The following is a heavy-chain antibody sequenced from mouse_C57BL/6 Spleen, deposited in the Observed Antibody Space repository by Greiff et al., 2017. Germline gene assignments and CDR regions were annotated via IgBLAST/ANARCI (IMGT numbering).Heavy chain of an antibody. CDR2: IDPSDSYT. CDR1: GYTFTSYW. J-gene: IGHJ2*01. Sequence: QVQLQQPGAELVKPGASVKLSCKASGYTFTSYWMQWVKQRPGQGLEWIGEIDPSDSYTNYNQKFKGKATLTVDTSSSTAYMQLSSLTSEDSAVYYCARGSYYYGSSYFDYWGQGTTLTVSS. CDR3: ARGSYYYGSSYFDY. V-gene: IGHV1-50*01. D-gene: IGHD1-1*01.